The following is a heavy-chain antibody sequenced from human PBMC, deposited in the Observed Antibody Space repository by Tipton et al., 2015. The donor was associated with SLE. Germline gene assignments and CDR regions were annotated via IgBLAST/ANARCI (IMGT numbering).Heavy chain of an antibody. V-gene: IGHV1-18*01. CDR1: GYTFTSYG. CDR3: ATLVAGNYFDY. D-gene: IGHD6-19*01. J-gene: IGHJ4*02. CDR2: ISAYNANT. Sequence: QSGAEVKKPGSSVKVSCKASGYTFTSYGISWVRQAPGQGLEWMGWISAYNANTNYAQKLQGRVTMTTDTSTSTAYMELRRLRSEDTAMFYCATLVAGNYFDYWGQGTLVTVSS.